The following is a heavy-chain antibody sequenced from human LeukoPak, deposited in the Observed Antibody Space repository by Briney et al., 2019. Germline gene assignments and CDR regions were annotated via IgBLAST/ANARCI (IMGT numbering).Heavy chain of an antibody. V-gene: IGHV1-18*01. D-gene: IGHD5-12*01. J-gene: IGHJ4*02. CDR3: ARGPRGIVATMGGRHFDY. Sequence: ASVKVSCKASGYTFTSYGISWVRQAPGQGLEWMGWISAYNGNTNYAQKLQGRVTMTTDTSTSTAYMELRSLRSDDTAVYYCARGPRGIVATMGGRHFDYWGQGTLVTVSS. CDR1: GYTFTSYG. CDR2: ISAYNGNT.